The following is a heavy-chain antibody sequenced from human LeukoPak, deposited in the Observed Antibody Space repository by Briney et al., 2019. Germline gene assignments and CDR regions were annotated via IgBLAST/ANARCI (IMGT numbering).Heavy chain of an antibody. Sequence: GGSLRLSCAASGFTFDDYAMHWVRQAPGKGLEWVSGISWNSGSIGYADSVKGRFTISRDNAKNSLYLQMNSLRAEDTALYYCAKAGGTSYGDYRLYYFDYWGQGTLVTVSS. CDR2: ISWNSGSI. V-gene: IGHV3-9*01. D-gene: IGHD4-17*01. CDR1: GFTFDDYA. CDR3: AKAGGTSYGDYRLYYFDY. J-gene: IGHJ4*02.